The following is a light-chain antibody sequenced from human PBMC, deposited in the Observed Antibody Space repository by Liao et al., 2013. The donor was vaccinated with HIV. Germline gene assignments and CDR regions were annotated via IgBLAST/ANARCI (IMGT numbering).Light chain of an antibody. J-gene: IGLJ3*02. Sequence: SFVLTQPPSLSVAPGQTATITCAGNIVGSNSVHWYQQKPGQAPVLVMYYDSGRPSGIPERFSGSKSGNTATLTISRVEAGDEADYYCQGWESSGDHGVFGGETKLTVL. CDR1: IVGSNS. CDR2: YDS. V-gene: IGLV3-21*01. CDR3: QGWESSGDHGV.